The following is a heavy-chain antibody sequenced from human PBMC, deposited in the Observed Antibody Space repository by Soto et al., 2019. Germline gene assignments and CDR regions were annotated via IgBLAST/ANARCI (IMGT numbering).Heavy chain of an antibody. D-gene: IGHD1-26*01. Sequence: GSLRLSCAASGFIFSSYTMHWVRQAPGKGLEWEGVITYDGSNQYYADSVKGRFTISRDNSRNMLFLQMNSLRPDDTAVYYCARAPSGSYPEFDYWGQGTLVTVSS. CDR1: GFIFSSYT. V-gene: IGHV3-30-3*01. CDR3: ARAPSGSYPEFDY. J-gene: IGHJ4*02. CDR2: ITYDGSNQ.